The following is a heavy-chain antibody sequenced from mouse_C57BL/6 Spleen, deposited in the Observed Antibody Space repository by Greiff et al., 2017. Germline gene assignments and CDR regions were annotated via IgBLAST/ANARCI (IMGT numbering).Heavy chain of an antibody. CDR1: GYTFTSYW. V-gene: IGHV1-64*01. J-gene: IGHJ4*01. D-gene: IGHD1-1*01. CDR3: AGWATTVVEGAMDY. CDR2: IHPSSGST. Sequence: QVQLQQPGAELVKPGASVKLSCKASGYTFTSYWMHWVKQRPGQGLEWIGMIHPSSGSTNYNEKFKSKATLTVDKSSSTAYMQLSSLTSEDSAVYYCAGWATTVVEGAMDYWGQGTSVTVSS.